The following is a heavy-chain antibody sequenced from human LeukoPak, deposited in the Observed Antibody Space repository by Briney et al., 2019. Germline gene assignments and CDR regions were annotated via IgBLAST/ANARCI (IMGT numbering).Heavy chain of an antibody. CDR1: GFTVSSNY. V-gene: IGHV3-66*01. D-gene: IGHD3-10*01. Sequence: GGSLRPSCAASGFTVSSNYMSWVRQAPGKGLEWVSVIYSGGSTYYADSVKGRFTISRDNSKNTLYLQMNSLRAEDTAVYYCARDLGYYYGSGSYSNDAFDIWGQGTMVTVSS. CDR3: ARDLGYYYGSGSYSNDAFDI. CDR2: IYSGGST. J-gene: IGHJ3*02.